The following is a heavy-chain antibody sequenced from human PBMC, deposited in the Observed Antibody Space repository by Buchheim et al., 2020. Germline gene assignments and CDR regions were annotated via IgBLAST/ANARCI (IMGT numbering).Heavy chain of an antibody. CDR2: INPSGGST. V-gene: IGHV1-46*01. J-gene: IGHJ5*02. Sequence: QVQLVQSGAEVKKPGASVKVSCKASGYTFTSYYMHWVRQAPGQGLEWMGIINPSGGSTSYAQKFQGRVTMTRDTSTSTVYMELSSLGSEDTAVYYCARERGRKHGGWYAGGGWFDPWGQGTL. D-gene: IGHD6-19*01. CDR1: GYTFTSYY. CDR3: ARERGRKHGGWYAGGGWFDP.